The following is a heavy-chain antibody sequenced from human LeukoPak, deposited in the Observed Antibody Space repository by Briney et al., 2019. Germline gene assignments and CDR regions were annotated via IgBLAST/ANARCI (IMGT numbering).Heavy chain of an antibody. CDR3: ARGRSAAGTRRTLSFDY. V-gene: IGHV3-21*01. CDR1: GFTFSSYS. CDR2: ISSSSSYI. J-gene: IGHJ4*02. Sequence: WGSLRLSCAASGFTFSSYSMNWVSQAPGKGLEWVSSISSSSSYIYYADSVKGRFTISRDNAKNSLYLQMNSLRAEDTAVYYCARGRSAAGTRRTLSFDYWGQGTLVTVSS. D-gene: IGHD6-13*01.